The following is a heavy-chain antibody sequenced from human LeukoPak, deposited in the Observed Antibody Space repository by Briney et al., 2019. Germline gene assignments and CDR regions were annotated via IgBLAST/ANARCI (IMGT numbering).Heavy chain of an antibody. Sequence: GASVKVSCKASGYTFTSYAMHWVRQAPGQRLAWMGWINAGNGNTKYSQKFQGRVTITRDTSASTAYMELSSLRSEDTAVYYCAREGELLWFGELGAFDIWGQGTMVTVSS. CDR3: AREGELLWFGELGAFDI. CDR1: GYTFTSYA. J-gene: IGHJ3*02. V-gene: IGHV1-3*01. CDR2: INAGNGNT. D-gene: IGHD3-10*01.